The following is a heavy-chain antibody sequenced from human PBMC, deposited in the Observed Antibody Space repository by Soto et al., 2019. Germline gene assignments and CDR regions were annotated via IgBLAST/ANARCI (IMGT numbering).Heavy chain of an antibody. Sequence: QVRLLQSGAETKNPGASVKVSCKASGYSFSGYYVQWVRQAPGQGPEWLGRLYPNTETTDSSKKLQGRVTMTSDMNTRTVYMELRDLMSDDTAVYYCVRLQTSGWPGVHWGQGTMVAVSS. CDR1: GYSFSGYY. D-gene: IGHD6-25*01. CDR3: VRLQTSGWPGVH. V-gene: IGHV1-2*06. J-gene: IGHJ4*02. CDR2: LYPNTETT.